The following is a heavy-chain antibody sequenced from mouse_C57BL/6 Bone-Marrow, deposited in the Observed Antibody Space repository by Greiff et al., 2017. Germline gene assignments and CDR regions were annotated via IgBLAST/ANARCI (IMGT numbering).Heavy chain of an antibody. V-gene: IGHV1-72*01. J-gene: IGHJ2*01. CDR3: ARGGYSNPAY. D-gene: IGHD2-5*01. CDR2: IDPNSGGT. Sequence: QVQLKQPGAELVKPGASVKLSCKASGYTFTSYWMHWVKQRPGRGLEWIGRIDPNSGGTKYNEKFKSKATLTVDKPSSTAYMQRSSLTSEDSAVYYCARGGYSNPAYWGQGTTLTVSS. CDR1: GYTFTSYW.